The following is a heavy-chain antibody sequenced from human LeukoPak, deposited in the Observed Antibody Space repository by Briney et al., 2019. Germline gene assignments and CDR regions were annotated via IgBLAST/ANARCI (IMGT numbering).Heavy chain of an antibody. CDR1: GASIYSGNHY. D-gene: IGHD1-1*01. Sequence: SETLSLTCTVSGASIYSGNHYWTWIRQVPAKGLEWMGNIYYTGSTTYNPSLQSRLIFSLDTANNQFFLNLTSVTAGDTAVYHCAREDSGGTYDYWGQGSLVTVSS. CDR3: AREDSGGTYDY. V-gene: IGHV4-31*03. CDR2: IYYTGST. J-gene: IGHJ4*02.